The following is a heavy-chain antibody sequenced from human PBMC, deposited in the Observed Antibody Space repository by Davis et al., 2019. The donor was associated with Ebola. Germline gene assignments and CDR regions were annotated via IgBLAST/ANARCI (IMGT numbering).Heavy chain of an antibody. J-gene: IGHJ4*02. Sequence: GESLKISCAASGFTFSDYYMSWVRQAPGKGLEWVSAISGSGGSTYYADSVKGRFTISRDNSKNTLFLQMNSLRAEDTAVYYCAKDALITFFTRLEWGQGTLVTVSS. D-gene: IGHD3-16*01. V-gene: IGHV3-23*01. CDR1: GFTFSDYY. CDR2: ISGSGGST. CDR3: AKDALITFFTRLE.